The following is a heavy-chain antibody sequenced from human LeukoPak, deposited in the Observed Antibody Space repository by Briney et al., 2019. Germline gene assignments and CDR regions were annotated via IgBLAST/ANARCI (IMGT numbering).Heavy chain of an antibody. CDR2: ISWNSDSI. V-gene: IGHV3-9*01. D-gene: IGHD3-22*01. CDR1: GFTFDDYA. J-gene: IGHJ4*02. Sequence: PGGSLRLSCAASGFTFDDYAMHWVRQAPGKGLEWVSGISWNSDSIGYADSVKGRFTISRDNAKNSLYLQMNSLRAEDTALYYCAKGRSGYYFDYWGQGTLVTVSS. CDR3: AKGRSGYYFDY.